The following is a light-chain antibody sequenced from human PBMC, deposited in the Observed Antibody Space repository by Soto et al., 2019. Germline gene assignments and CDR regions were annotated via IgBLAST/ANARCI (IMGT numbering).Light chain of an antibody. CDR3: LQHNSDPFT. CDR1: QGIRND. V-gene: IGKV1-17*01. Sequence: DIQMTQSPSSLSASVGDRVTITCRASQGIRNDLTWYQQKLGKAPRRLVTAASSLQSGVPSRFSGSGSGTEFPLTISSLQPEDLATYYCLQHNSDPFTLGGGTKVDI. CDR2: AAS. J-gene: IGKJ4*01.